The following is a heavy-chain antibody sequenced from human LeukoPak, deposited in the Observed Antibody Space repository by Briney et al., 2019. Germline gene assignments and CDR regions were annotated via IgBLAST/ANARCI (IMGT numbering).Heavy chain of an antibody. Sequence: PGGSLRLSCAASGFTFSSYGMHWVRQAPGKGLEWVAVIWYDGSNKYYADSVKGRFTISRDNSKNTLYLQMNSLRAEDTAVYYCARDRESAWDFWRGYTYYYYGMDVWGQGTTVTVSS. CDR1: GFTFSSYG. V-gene: IGHV3-33*08. J-gene: IGHJ6*02. CDR3: ARDRESAWDFWRGYTYYYYGMDV. D-gene: IGHD3-3*01. CDR2: IWYDGSNK.